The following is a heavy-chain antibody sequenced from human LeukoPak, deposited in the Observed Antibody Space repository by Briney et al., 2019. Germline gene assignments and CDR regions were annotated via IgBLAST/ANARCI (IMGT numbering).Heavy chain of an antibody. CDR2: IYYSGST. J-gene: IGHJ4*02. CDR3: AREVEYSGSYYGGYYFDY. D-gene: IGHD1-26*01. Sequence: SETLSLTCSVSGGPISSSSYYWGWIRQPPGKGLEWIGSIYYSGSTYYNPSLKSRVTISVDTSENQFSLKLSSVTAADTAVYYCAREVEYSGSYYGGYYFDYWGQGTLVTVSS. V-gene: IGHV4-39*07. CDR1: GGPISSSSYY.